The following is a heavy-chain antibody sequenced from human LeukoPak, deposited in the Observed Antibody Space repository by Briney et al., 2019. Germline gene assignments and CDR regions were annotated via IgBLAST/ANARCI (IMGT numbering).Heavy chain of an antibody. CDR2: MNPNSGNT. CDR3: ARGIIQLWLRLYYYYGMDV. J-gene: IGHJ6*02. V-gene: IGHV1-8*01. D-gene: IGHD5-18*01. CDR1: GYTFTSYD. Sequence: GASVKVSCKASGYTFTSYDINWVRQATGQGLEWMGWMNPNSGNTGYAQKFQGRVTMTRNTSISTAYMELSSLRSEDTAVYYCARGIIQLWLRLYYYYGMDVWGQGTTVIVSS.